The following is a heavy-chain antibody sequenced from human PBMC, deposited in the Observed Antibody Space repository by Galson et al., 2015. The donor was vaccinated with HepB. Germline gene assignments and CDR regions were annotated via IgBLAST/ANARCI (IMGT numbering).Heavy chain of an antibody. D-gene: IGHD6-6*01. J-gene: IGHJ4*02. CDR2: IYWDDDK. CDR1: GFSLSTSGVG. CDR3: AHSQIQEYSSSSVGWYFDY. V-gene: IGHV2-5*02. Sequence: PALVKPTQTLTLTCTFSGFSLSTSGVGVGWIRQPPGKALEWLALIYWDDDKRYSPSLKSRLTITKDTSKNQVVLTMTNMDPVDTATYYCAHSQIQEYSSSSVGWYFDYWGQGSLVTVSS.